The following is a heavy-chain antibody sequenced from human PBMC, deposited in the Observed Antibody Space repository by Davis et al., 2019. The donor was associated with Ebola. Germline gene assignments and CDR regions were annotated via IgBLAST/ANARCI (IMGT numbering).Heavy chain of an antibody. D-gene: IGHD6-19*01. CDR2: IKSKNEDDMV. CDR3: AAFIAVSASFSDI. J-gene: IGHJ4*02. V-gene: IGHV3-15*01. CDR1: RLTLTEAW. Sequence: PGGSLRPSCAPSRLTLTEAWVSCVRQAPGKGLEWVGLIKSKNEDDMVDYAAPVKGRFTISRDDSENTVSLQMSYLKTEDTAIYYCAAFIAVSASFSDIWGQGTPVTVSS.